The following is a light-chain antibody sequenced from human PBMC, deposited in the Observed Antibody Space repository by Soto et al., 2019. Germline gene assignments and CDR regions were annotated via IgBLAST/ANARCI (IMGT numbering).Light chain of an antibody. J-gene: IGKJ5*01. CDR1: QSISTS. V-gene: IGKV1-39*01. CDR3: QQNSSIPIT. CDR2: AAS. Sequence: DIQMTQSPPSLSASVGDRVTITCRASQSISTSLNWYRQKPGKAPDLLIYAASNLQSGVQSSFRGGESRTASTLTITGLPPQDFNTYYCQQNSSIPITFGQGTRLAIK.